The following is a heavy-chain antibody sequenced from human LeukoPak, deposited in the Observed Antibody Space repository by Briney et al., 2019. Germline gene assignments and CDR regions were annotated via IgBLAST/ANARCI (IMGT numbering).Heavy chain of an antibody. Sequence: SETLSLTCTVSGGSISSGNYHWAWIRQPPGKGLECIGSIYHTGNTYYNSSLESRVTISVDMSKNQFSLQLSSVTAADTAVYYCARVGCSSTSCYKGLEEYGYMDVWGKGTTVTVSS. D-gene: IGHD2-2*02. CDR1: GGSISSGNYH. J-gene: IGHJ6*03. CDR3: ARVGCSSTSCYKGLEEYGYMDV. V-gene: IGHV4-39*07. CDR2: IYHTGNT.